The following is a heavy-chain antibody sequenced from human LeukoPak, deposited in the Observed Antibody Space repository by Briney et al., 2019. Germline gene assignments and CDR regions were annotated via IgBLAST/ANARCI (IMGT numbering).Heavy chain of an antibody. J-gene: IGHJ4*02. Sequence: GGSLRLSCAASGFTFSSYSMNWVRQAPGKGLEWVSSISSSSSYIYYADSVKGRFTIPRDNPKNSLYLQMNSLRGEHTTGHYCAVQARLRFLEWLLTIDYWGQGTLVTVSS. CDR3: AVQARLRFLEWLLTIDY. CDR2: ISSSSSYI. D-gene: IGHD3-3*01. V-gene: IGHV3-21*01. CDR1: GFTFSSYS.